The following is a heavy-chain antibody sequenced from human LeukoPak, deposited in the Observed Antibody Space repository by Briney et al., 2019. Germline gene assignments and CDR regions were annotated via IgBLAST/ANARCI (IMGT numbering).Heavy chain of an antibody. CDR2: ISYDGTNK. Sequence: PGGSLRLSCAAPGFTFSSYAMHWVRQAPGKGLEWVAVISYDGTNKNYADSVKGRFTISRDNSKNTVYLQMNSLRVEDAAVYYCARDPRGSPYYFDYWGQGTLVTVSS. CDR1: GFTFSSYA. J-gene: IGHJ4*02. D-gene: IGHD1-26*01. V-gene: IGHV3-30-3*01. CDR3: ARDPRGSPYYFDY.